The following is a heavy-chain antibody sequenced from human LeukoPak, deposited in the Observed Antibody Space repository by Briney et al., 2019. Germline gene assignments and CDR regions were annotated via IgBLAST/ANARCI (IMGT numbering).Heavy chain of an antibody. J-gene: IGHJ4*02. D-gene: IGHD3-3*01. V-gene: IGHV3-74*01. CDR1: GFTFSSYW. Sequence: GGSLRLSCAASGFTFSSYWMHWVRQAPGKGLVWVSRINSDGSSTSYADSVKGRFTISRDNAKNTLYLQMNSLRAEDTAVYYCARDQDYDFWSGYQYYFDYWGQGTLVTVSS. CDR3: ARDQDYDFWSGYQYYFDY. CDR2: INSDGSST.